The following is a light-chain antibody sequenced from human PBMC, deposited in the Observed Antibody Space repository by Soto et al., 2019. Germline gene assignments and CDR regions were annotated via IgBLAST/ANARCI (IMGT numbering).Light chain of an antibody. Sequence: LLTQSAGTLSWSPGERSTLSCRASQSVGSSYLARYQQKPRHDPRLLIYGSPSRATGIPDRFSGSGSGTTFALTISRLEAEDFLVYYGQQYGSSPWTLGQGTKLDTK. V-gene: IGKV3-20*01. CDR1: QSVGSSY. CDR3: QQYGSSPWT. CDR2: GSP. J-gene: IGKJ1*01.